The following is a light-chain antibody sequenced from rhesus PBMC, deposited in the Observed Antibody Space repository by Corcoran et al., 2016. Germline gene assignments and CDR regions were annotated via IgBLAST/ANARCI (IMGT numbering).Light chain of an antibody. J-gene: IGKJ4*01. CDR3: QQHHTYPLS. CDR1: PGISEY. CDR2: DAS. Sequence: IQMTQSPSSLPSSVGDTVTFTCQASPGISEYLAWYQQKPGKAPKLLISDASTLQKGVPSRVSGSGSGTEFTLTISSLQPEDFATDYCQQHHTYPLSFGGGTKVELK. V-gene: IGKV1-25*01.